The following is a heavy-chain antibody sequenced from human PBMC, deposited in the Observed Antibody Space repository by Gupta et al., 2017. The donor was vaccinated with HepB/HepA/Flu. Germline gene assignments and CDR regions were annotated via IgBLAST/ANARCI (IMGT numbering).Heavy chain of an antibody. Sequence: QVRLVESGGGVVQPGRSLRLSCAASGFTFSSYAWPWFRQAPGKGLEWVAVISYDGSNKYYADSVKGRFTIARDNSKNTLYLQMNSLRGEDTAVYSCARDRTIFGVGEVDPWGQGTLVTVSS. CDR2: ISYDGSNK. D-gene: IGHD3-3*01. J-gene: IGHJ5*02. CDR1: GFTFSSYA. CDR3: ARDRTIFGVGEVDP. V-gene: IGHV3-30-3*01.